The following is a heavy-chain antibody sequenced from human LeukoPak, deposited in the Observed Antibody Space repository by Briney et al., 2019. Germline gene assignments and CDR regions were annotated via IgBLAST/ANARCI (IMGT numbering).Heavy chain of an antibody. Sequence: GRSLRLSCAASGFTFSSYWMSWIRQAPGKGLEWVSYISSSGSTIYYADSVKGRFTISRDNAKNSLYLQMNNLRAEDTAVYYCARLYCSGGSCYPSNMDVWGKGTTVTVSS. J-gene: IGHJ6*03. CDR1: GFTFSSYW. D-gene: IGHD2-15*01. CDR3: ARLYCSGGSCYPSNMDV. CDR2: ISSSGSTI. V-gene: IGHV3-11*04.